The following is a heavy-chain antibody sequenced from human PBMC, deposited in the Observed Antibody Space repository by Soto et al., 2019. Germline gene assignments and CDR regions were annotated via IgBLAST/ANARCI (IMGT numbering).Heavy chain of an antibody. CDR3: ARQEGYCSGGSCYSGSYYYYYYMDV. CDR2: IYYSGST. CDR1: GGSISSYY. J-gene: IGHJ6*03. D-gene: IGHD2-15*01. Sequence: QVQLQESGPGLVKPSETLSLTCTVSGGSISSYYWSWIRQPPGKGLEWIGYIYYSGSTNYNPSLKGRVTISLDTSKNHFSLKLSSVTAADTAVYYCARQEGYCSGGSCYSGSYYYYYYMDVWGKGTTVTVSS. V-gene: IGHV4-59*08.